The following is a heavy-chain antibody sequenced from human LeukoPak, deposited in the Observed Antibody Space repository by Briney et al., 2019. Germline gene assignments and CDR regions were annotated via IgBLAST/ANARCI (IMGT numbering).Heavy chain of an antibody. J-gene: IGHJ6*03. CDR2: IRSNGGST. CDR1: GFTFSSYS. D-gene: IGHD3-3*01. Sequence: GGSLRLSCAASGFTFSSYSMHWVRQAPGKGLEYVSAIRSNGGSTYYANSVKGRFTISRDNSKNTLYLQMGSLRAEDMAVYYCARADPYDFWSGYLFDYMDVWGKGTTVTVSS. CDR3: ARADPYDFWSGYLFDYMDV. V-gene: IGHV3-64*01.